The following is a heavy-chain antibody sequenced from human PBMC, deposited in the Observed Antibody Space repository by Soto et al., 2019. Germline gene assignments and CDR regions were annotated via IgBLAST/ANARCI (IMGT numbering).Heavy chain of an antibody. V-gene: IGHV4-34*01. CDR2: INHSGST. Sequence: QVQLQQWGAGLLKPSETLSLTCAVYGGSFSGYYWRWIRQPPGQGLEWVGEINHSGSTNYNPSLKSRVTKSVDTSKNQFSLKLTSVTAADTAVYYCARGRDIVVVPAANSMDVWGQGTTVTVSS. J-gene: IGHJ6*02. CDR3: ARGRDIVVVPAANSMDV. D-gene: IGHD2-2*01. CDR1: GGSFSGYY.